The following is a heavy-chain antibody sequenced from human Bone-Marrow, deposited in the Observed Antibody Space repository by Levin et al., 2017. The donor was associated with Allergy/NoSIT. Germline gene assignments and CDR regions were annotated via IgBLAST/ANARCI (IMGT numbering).Heavy chain of an antibody. J-gene: IGHJ4*02. Sequence: GGSLRLSCVASGFTFGSFEMIWVRQAPGKGLEWVSHITASGSAMYYADPVKGRFSISRDNAKNSLFLQMNSLRAEDTAVYYCARVRYTSGFYFDSWGRGTLVPVSS. CDR2: ITASGSAM. V-gene: IGHV3-48*03. D-gene: IGHD3-16*02. CDR1: GFTFGSFE. CDR3: ARVRYTSGFYFDS.